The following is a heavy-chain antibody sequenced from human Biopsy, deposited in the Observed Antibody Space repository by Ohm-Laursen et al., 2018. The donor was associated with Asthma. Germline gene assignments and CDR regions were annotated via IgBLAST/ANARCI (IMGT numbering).Heavy chain of an antibody. V-gene: IGHV3-30*05. CDR3: VRDSTDDAFDI. CDR2: ISKDASTQ. J-gene: IGHJ3*02. Sequence: SLRLSCAASGFSFSNFAIHWVRQAPGKGLEWVGVISKDASTQDYADSVKGRFTMARDNSKNTLDLQMNSLREEGTAVYYCVRDSTDDAFDIWGQGTVVSVSS. CDR1: GFSFSNFA. D-gene: IGHD1-1*01.